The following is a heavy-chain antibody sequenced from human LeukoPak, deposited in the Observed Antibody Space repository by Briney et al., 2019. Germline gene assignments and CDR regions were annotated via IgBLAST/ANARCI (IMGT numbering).Heavy chain of an antibody. CDR1: GFTFSSYV. Sequence: GGSLRLSCAASGFTFSSYVIHWVRQAPGKGLEWVAVIWNDGSNKYYADSVKGRFTISRDNSKNTLYLQMNSLRAEDTAVYYCARGLGSSSWAVPDYWGQGTLVTVSS. V-gene: IGHV3-33*01. CDR2: IWNDGSNK. J-gene: IGHJ4*02. D-gene: IGHD6-6*01. CDR3: ARGLGSSSWAVPDY.